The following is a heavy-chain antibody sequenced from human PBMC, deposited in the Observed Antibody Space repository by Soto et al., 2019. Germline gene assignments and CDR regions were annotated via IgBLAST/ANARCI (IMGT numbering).Heavy chain of an antibody. D-gene: IGHD4-4*01. J-gene: IGHJ6*02. V-gene: IGHV5-51*01. CDR2: IYPGDSDT. CDR3: ARHATVTTRGHYYYYGMDV. CDR1: GYSSTSYW. Sequence: PGESLKISCKGSGYSSTSYWIGWVRQMPGKGLEWMGIIYPGDSDTRYSPSFQGQVTISADKSISTAYLQWSSLKASDTAMYYCARHATVTTRGHYYYYGMDVWGQGTTVTVSS.